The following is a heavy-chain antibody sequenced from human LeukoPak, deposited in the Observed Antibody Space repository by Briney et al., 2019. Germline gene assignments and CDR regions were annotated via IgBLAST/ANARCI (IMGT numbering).Heavy chain of an antibody. CDR1: GFTFDDYA. V-gene: IGHV3-9*03. J-gene: IGHJ3*02. CDR3: AKDISPQFSNAFDI. D-gene: IGHD6-19*01. Sequence: GGSLRLSCAASGFTFDDYAMHWVRQAPGKGLEWVSGISWNSGSIGYADSVKGRFTISRDNAKNSLYLQMNSLRAEDMALYYCAKDISPQFSNAFDIWGQGTMVTVSS. CDR2: ISWNSGSI.